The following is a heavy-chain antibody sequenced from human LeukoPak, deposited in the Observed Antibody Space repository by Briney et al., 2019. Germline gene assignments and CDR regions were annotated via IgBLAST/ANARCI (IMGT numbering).Heavy chain of an antibody. Sequence: ASVKVSCKASGHTFTTYYVHLVRQAPGQGLEWMGVINPSGDGTNYPQRFQGRVTLTRDMSTSTAYMELSSLRSEDTAVYYCAATLTVTPGSAYFGMDVWGQGTTVTVSS. V-gene: IGHV1-46*01. CDR2: INPSGDGT. D-gene: IGHD4-17*01. CDR1: GHTFTTYY. CDR3: AATLTVTPGSAYFGMDV. J-gene: IGHJ6*02.